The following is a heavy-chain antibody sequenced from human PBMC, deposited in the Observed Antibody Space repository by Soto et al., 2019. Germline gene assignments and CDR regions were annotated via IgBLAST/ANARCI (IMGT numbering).Heavy chain of an antibody. D-gene: IGHD6-6*01. V-gene: IGHV4-30-2*06. CDR2: IYHSGST. CDR3: VRESVASGPNYFDT. J-gene: IGHJ5*02. Sequence: SETLSLTFSFSGVTITIVLSSWNWIRQSPGKVLEWIAYIYHSGSTYYNPSLKSRVTISVDRSENQFSLKLTSVTAADTAVYYCVRESVASGPNYFDTWGPGTLVTVSS. CDR1: GVTITIVLSS.